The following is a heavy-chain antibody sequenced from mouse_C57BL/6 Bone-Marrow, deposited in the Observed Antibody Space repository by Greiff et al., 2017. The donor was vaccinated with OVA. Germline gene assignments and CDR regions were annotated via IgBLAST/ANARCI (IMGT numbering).Heavy chain of an antibody. Sequence: VQLQQPGAELVRPGTSVKLSCKASGYTFTSYWMHWVKQRPGQGLEWIGVIDPSDSYTNYNQKLKGKATLTVDTSSSTAYMQLSSLTSEDSSVYYCARGITTVVATRYFDVWGTGTTVTVSS. J-gene: IGHJ1*03. V-gene: IGHV1-59*01. CDR1: GYTFTSYW. CDR3: ARGITTVVATRYFDV. CDR2: IDPSDSYT. D-gene: IGHD1-1*01.